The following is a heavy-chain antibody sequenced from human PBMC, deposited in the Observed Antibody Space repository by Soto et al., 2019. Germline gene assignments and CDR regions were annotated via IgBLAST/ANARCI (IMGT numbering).Heavy chain of an antibody. V-gene: IGHV4-59*01. CDR3: ARGIPLVQHWLSPRSFWFDP. CDR1: GGSISGYD. CDR2: IYYSGST. J-gene: IGHJ5*02. D-gene: IGHD6-19*01. Sequence: SETLSLTCSVAGGSISGYDLSWIRKQPGKGLEWIGYIYYSGSTNYNPSLKSRVTISVDTSKNQFSLKLSSVTATDTAVYYCARGIPLVQHWLSPRSFWFDPWGQGTLVTVSS.